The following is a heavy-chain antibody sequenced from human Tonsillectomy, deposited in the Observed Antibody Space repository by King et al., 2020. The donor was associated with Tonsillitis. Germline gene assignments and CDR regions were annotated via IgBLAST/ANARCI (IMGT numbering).Heavy chain of an antibody. CDR3: ARDYCSSTSCFPDV. D-gene: IGHD2-2*01. Sequence: VQLVESGGGLVQPGGSLRLSCAASGFTFSTYWMHWVRQAPGKGLVWVSRINSDGSSTSYADSGKGRFTISRDNAKNTLYLQMNSLRVEDTAVYYCARDYCSSTSCFPDVWGKGTTVTVSS. V-gene: IGHV3-74*01. J-gene: IGHJ6*04. CDR2: INSDGSST. CDR1: GFTFSTYW.